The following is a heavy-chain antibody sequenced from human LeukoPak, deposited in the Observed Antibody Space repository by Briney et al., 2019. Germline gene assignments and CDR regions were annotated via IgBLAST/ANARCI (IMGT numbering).Heavy chain of an antibody. V-gene: IGHV4-31*03. CDR2: IYYSGSA. Sequence: SETLSLTCSVSGGSISSGGYYWSWIRQHPGKGLEWIGYIYYSGSAYYNPSLKSRVTMPVDTSKNQFSLKLNSVTAADTAVYYCARGKYYFDYWGQGTLVTVSS. CDR3: ARGKYYFDY. J-gene: IGHJ4*02. CDR1: GGSISSGGYY.